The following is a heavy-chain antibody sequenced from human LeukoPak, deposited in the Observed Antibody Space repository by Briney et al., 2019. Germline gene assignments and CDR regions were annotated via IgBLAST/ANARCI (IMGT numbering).Heavy chain of an antibody. CDR1: GGSISSYY. CDR3: ARGASSGYYDSSGSGTLDP. J-gene: IGHJ5*02. D-gene: IGHD3-22*01. V-gene: IGHV4-59*01. Sequence: SETLSLTRTVSGGSISSYYWSWIRQPPGKGLEWIGYIYYSGSTNYNPSLKSRVTISVDTSKNQFSLKLSSVTAADTAVYYCARGASSGYYDSSGSGTLDPWGQGTLVTVSS. CDR2: IYYSGST.